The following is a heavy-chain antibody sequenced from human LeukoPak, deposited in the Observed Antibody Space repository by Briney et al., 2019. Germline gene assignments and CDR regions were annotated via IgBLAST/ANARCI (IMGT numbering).Heavy chain of an antibody. D-gene: IGHD1-26*01. V-gene: IGHV3-48*03. CDR2: VSSTGSTI. CDR1: GLSFSSSG. Sequence: GGPLRLSCAASGLSFSSSGMNWVRQAPGKGLEWVSYVSSTGSTIYYADSVKGRFTISRDNARSSLFLSMSSLRAEDTAVYYCARSILVGATGAFDIWGQGTMITVS. J-gene: IGHJ3*02. CDR3: ARSILVGATGAFDI.